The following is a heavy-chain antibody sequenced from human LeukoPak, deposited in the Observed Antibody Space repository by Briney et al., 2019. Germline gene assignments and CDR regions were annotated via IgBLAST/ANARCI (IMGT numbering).Heavy chain of an antibody. J-gene: IGHJ6*03. CDR3: ARELHSSTWDYYYMDV. CDR2: ITSTGVTM. V-gene: IGHV3-11*01. Sequence: GGSLRLSCAASGFTFSHYYMNWIRQAPGKGLEWASSITSTGVTMYYADSVKGRFTMSRDNAKNSLYLQMNSLKPDDTAVYFCARELHSSTWDYYYMDVWGRGTTVIVSS. CDR1: GFTFSHYY. D-gene: IGHD6-13*01.